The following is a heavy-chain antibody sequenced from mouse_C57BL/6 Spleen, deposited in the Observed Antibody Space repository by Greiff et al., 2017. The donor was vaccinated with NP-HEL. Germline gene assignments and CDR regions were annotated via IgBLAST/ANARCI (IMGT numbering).Heavy chain of an antibody. CDR3: ARNYHYYGSSYYFDY. D-gene: IGHD1-1*01. J-gene: IGHJ2*01. CDR2: IWSGGST. CDR1: GFSLTSYG. Sequence: QVQLKQSGPGLVQPSQSLSITCTVSGFSLTSYGVHWVRQSPGKGLEWLGVIWSGGSTDYNAAFISRLSISKDNSKSQVFFKMNSLQADDTAIYYCARNYHYYGSSYYFDYWGQGTTLTVSS. V-gene: IGHV2-2*01.